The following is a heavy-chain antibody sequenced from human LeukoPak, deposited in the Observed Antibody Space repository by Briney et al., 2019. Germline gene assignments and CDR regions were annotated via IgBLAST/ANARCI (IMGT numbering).Heavy chain of an antibody. Sequence: SETLSLTCAVSGGSISSYYWSWIRQPPGKGLEWIGYMFRTGSTNYNPSLKSRVTITPDTSKNQFSLRLTSVTAADTAVYYCAREGTYGWYNWFDPWGQGTLVTVSS. J-gene: IGHJ5*02. CDR2: MFRTGST. CDR3: AREGTYGWYNWFDP. D-gene: IGHD6-19*01. CDR1: GGSISSYY. V-gene: IGHV4-59*13.